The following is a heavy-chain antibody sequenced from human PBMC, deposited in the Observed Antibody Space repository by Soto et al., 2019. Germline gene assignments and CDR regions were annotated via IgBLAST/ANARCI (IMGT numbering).Heavy chain of an antibody. Sequence: QVQLVQSGAEVKKPGSSVKVSCKASGGTFSSYTISWVRQAPGQGLEWMGRIIPILGIANYAQKFQGRVTITADTATSTAYMELSSLRSEDTAVYYCASKEYYYGSGAFFDYWGKGTLVTVSS. CDR1: GGTFSSYT. CDR2: IIPILGIA. J-gene: IGHJ4*02. CDR3: ASKEYYYGSGAFFDY. V-gene: IGHV1-69*02. D-gene: IGHD3-10*01.